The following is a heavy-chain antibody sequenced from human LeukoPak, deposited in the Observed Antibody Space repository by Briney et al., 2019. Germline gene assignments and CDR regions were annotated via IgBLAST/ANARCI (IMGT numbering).Heavy chain of an antibody. J-gene: IGHJ5*02. V-gene: IGHV1-2*02. D-gene: IGHD1-14*01. CDR2: INPNSGGT. CDR3: AISPGRSNWFDP. CDR1: GYTFTGYY. Sequence: ASVKVSCKASGYTFTGYYMHWVRQAPGQGLEWMGWINPNSGGTNYAQKFHGRVTMTRDTSISTAYMELSRLRSDDTAVYYCAISPGRSNWFDPWGQGTLVTVSS.